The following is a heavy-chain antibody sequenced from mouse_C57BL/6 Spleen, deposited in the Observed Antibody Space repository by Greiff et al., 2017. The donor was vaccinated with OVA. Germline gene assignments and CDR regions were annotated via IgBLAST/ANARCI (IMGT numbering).Heavy chain of an antibody. D-gene: IGHD2-4*01. J-gene: IGHJ4*01. V-gene: IGHV1-26*01. CDR3: ARYDYDEWYYAMDY. Sequence: EVQLQQSGPELVKPGASVKISCKASGYTFTDYYMNWVKQSHGKSLEWIGDINPNNGGTSYNQKFKGKATLTVDKSSSTAYMELRSLTSEDSAVYYCARYDYDEWYYAMDYWGQGTSVTVSS. CDR2: INPNNGGT. CDR1: GYTFTDYY.